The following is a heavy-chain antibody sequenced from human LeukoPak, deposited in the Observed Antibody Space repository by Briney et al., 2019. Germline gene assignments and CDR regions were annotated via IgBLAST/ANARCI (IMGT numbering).Heavy chain of an antibody. CDR3: ARGGGDNWNYGDFDY. J-gene: IGHJ4*02. V-gene: IGHV1-18*01. D-gene: IGHD1-7*01. Sequence: ASVKVSCKASGYTFTSYDINWVRQATGQGLEWMGWISAYNGNTNYAQKLQGRVTMTTDTSTSTAYMELRSLRSDDTAVYYCARGGGDNWNYGDFDYWGQGTLVTVSS. CDR2: ISAYNGNT. CDR1: GYTFTSYD.